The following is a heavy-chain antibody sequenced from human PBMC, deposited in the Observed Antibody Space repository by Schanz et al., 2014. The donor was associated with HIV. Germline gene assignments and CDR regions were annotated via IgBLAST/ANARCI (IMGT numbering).Heavy chain of an antibody. CDR2: ITSSSSYI. J-gene: IGHJ6*02. CDR1: GFTFSRYS. CDR3: AKDTVARLVVPEGGMDV. D-gene: IGHD2-2*01. V-gene: IGHV3-21*01. Sequence: EVQLVESGGGLAKPGGSLRLSCAASGFTFSRYSLNWVRQAPGKGLEWVSSITSSSSYIYYADSVKGRFSVSRDNAKNSLYLQMNSLRIEDTAVYYCAKDTVARLVVPEGGMDVWGQGTTVTVSS.